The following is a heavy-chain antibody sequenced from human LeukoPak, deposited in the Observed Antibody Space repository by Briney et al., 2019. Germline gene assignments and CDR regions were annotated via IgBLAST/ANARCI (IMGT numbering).Heavy chain of an antibody. J-gene: IGHJ4*02. D-gene: IGHD5-18*01. V-gene: IGHV3-23*01. CDR3: ARSWIQLWLLGY. Sequence: GGSLRLSCAASGFTFSSYAMSWVRQAPGKGLEWVSAISGSGGSTYYADSVKGRFTISGDNSKNTLYLQMNSLRAEDTAVYYCARSWIQLWLLGYWGQGTLVTVSS. CDR1: GFTFSSYA. CDR2: ISGSGGST.